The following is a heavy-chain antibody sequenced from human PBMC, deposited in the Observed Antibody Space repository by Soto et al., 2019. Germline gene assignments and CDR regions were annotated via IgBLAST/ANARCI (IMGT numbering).Heavy chain of an antibody. J-gene: IGHJ5*02. V-gene: IGHV4-34*01. Sequence: QVQLQQWGAGLLKPSETLSLTCAVYGGSFSGYYWSWIRQPPGKGLEWIGEINHSGSTNYNPSLRSRVTISVDTSKKQFSLKLSSVTAADTAVYYCARETAVAGIVAWGQGTLVTVSS. CDR1: GGSFSGYY. D-gene: IGHD6-19*01. CDR2: INHSGST. CDR3: ARETAVAGIVA.